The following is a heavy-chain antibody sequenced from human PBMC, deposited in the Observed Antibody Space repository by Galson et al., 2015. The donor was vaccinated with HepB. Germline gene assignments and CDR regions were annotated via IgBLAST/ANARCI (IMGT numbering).Heavy chain of an antibody. CDR3: ARGLIVGATTPYLPSPFPLDY. D-gene: IGHD1-26*01. Sequence: SVKVSCKASGYTFTGYYMHWVRQAPGQGLEWMGWINPSSGGTNYAQKFQGWVTMTRDTSISTAYMELSRLRSDDTAVYYCARGLIVGATTPYLPSPFPLDYWGQGTLVTVSS. J-gene: IGHJ4*02. CDR2: INPSSGGT. CDR1: GYTFTGYY. V-gene: IGHV1-2*04.